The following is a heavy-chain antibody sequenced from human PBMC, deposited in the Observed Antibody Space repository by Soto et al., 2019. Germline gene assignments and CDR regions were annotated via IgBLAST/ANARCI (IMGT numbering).Heavy chain of an antibody. J-gene: IGHJ6*02. D-gene: IGHD3-10*02. Sequence: QVQLVESGGGVVQPGRSLRLSCAASGFTFSSYAMHWVRQAPGKGLEWVAVISYDGSSKYYADSVKGRFTISRDNSKNTLYLQMNNLRAEHTAVYYCARDLMFEEFPYYYYYFGMDVWGQGTTVTVSS. CDR3: ARDLMFEEFPYYYYYFGMDV. V-gene: IGHV3-30-3*01. CDR2: ISYDGSSK. CDR1: GFTFSSYA.